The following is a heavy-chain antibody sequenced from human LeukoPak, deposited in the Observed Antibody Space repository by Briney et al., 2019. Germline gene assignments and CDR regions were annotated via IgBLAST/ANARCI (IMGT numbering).Heavy chain of an antibody. J-gene: IGHJ4*02. CDR3: AKDLHFLSSGWYAFDY. CDR1: GFTFSSYG. CDR2: IWYDGSNK. D-gene: IGHD6-19*01. V-gene: IGHV3-33*06. Sequence: GRSLRLSCAASGFTFSSYGMHWVRQAPGKGLEWVAVIWYDGSNKYYADSVKGRSTISRDNSKNTLYLQMNSLRAEDTAVYYCAKDLHFLSSGWYAFDYWGQGTLVTVSS.